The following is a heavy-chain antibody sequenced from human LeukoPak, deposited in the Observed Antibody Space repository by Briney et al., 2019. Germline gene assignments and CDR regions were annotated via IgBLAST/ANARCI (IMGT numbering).Heavy chain of an antibody. Sequence: PGGSLRLSCVVSGFTFSTYWMSWVRQAPGKGLECVATIKQDGSVKNYGDSVQGRFTISRDNAKNSLYLQMNSLRAEDTAVYYCARDLRGFDYWGQGTLVTVSS. V-gene: IGHV3-7*01. CDR1: GFTFSTYW. CDR2: IKQDGSVK. CDR3: ARDLRGFDY. J-gene: IGHJ4*02.